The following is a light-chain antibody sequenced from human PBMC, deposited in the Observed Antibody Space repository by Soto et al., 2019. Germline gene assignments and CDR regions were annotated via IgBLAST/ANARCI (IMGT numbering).Light chain of an antibody. Sequence: QSALTQPPSASGAPGQSVTISCIGTSSDVGGYNYVSWYQQHPGKAPKLIIYEVSKRPSGVADRFSGSKSGNTASLTVSGLQAEDEADYYCSSYAASNNIGVFGGGTKLTVL. J-gene: IGLJ2*01. CDR2: EVS. CDR1: SSDVGGYNY. V-gene: IGLV2-8*01. CDR3: SSYAASNNIGV.